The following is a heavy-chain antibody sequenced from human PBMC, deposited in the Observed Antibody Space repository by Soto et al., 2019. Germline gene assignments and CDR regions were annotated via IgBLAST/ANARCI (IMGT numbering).Heavy chain of an antibody. CDR2: IYYSGST. D-gene: IGHD3-22*01. V-gene: IGHV4-31*03. Sequence: PSETLSLTCTVSGGSISSGGYYWTWIRQHPGKGLEWIGYIYYSGSTYYNPSLKSRVTISVDTSKNQFSLKLSSVTAAETAVYYCARLSRIGLVNYWGQGTQVTVSS. J-gene: IGHJ4*02. CDR3: ARLSRIGLVNY. CDR1: GGSISSGGYY.